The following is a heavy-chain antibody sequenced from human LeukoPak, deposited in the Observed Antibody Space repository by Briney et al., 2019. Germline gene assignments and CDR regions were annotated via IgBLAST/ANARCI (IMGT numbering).Heavy chain of an antibody. V-gene: IGHV3-48*03. D-gene: IGHD6-25*01. J-gene: IGHJ2*01. CDR1: GFTFSSYE. CDR2: LSGSGSSI. CDR3: ARAPYRSDL. Sequence: GGSLRLSCAASGFTFSSYEMNWVRQAPGKGLEWVSYLSGSGSSIYYADSVRGRFTISRDNAKDSLYLQMNSLRAEDTAVYYCARAPYRSDLGGRGTLVSVSS.